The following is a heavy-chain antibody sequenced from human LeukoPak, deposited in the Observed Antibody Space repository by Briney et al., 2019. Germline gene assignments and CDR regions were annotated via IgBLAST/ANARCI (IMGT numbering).Heavy chain of an antibody. Sequence: SETLSLTCTVSGGSISSSSYYWGWIRQPPGKGLEWIGYIYYSGSTNYNPSLKSRVTISVDTSKNQFSLKLTSVTAADAAVYYCARGSSGYYYKYFDCWGQGTLVTVSS. CDR2: IYYSGST. V-gene: IGHV4-61*05. CDR1: GGSISSSSYY. D-gene: IGHD3-22*01. J-gene: IGHJ4*02. CDR3: ARGSSGYYYKYFDC.